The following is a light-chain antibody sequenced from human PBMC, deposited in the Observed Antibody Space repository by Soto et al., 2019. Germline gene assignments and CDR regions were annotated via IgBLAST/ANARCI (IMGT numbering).Light chain of an antibody. CDR1: QSVSSN. CDR3: QQYNNWPPVT. CDR2: GAS. V-gene: IGKV3-15*01. Sequence: EIVMTQSPATLSVSPGERATLSCRASQSVSSNLAWYQQKPGQAPRLLIYGASTRATGVPARFSGSGSGTDFTLTISSLQSEDFAVYYCQQYNNWPPVTFGGGTKVEIK. J-gene: IGKJ4*01.